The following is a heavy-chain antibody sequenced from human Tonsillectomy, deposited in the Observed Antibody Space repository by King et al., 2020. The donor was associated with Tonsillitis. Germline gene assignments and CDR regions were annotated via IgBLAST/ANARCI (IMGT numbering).Heavy chain of an antibody. J-gene: IGHJ4*02. CDR1: GFTFSSYW. CDR3: ARDLHIFGVVTPFDY. Sequence: VQLVESGGGLVQPGGSLRLSCAASGFTFSSYWMTWVRQAPGKGLEWVANIKQDGSEKYYVDSVKGRFTISRDNAKNSLYLQMNSLRAEDTAVYYCARDLHIFGVVTPFDYWGQGTLVTVSS. D-gene: IGHD3-3*01. V-gene: IGHV3-7*01. CDR2: IKQDGSEK.